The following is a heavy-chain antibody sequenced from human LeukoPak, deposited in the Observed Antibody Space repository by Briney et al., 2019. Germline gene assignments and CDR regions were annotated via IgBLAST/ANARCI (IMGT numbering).Heavy chain of an antibody. CDR2: ISYDGSDK. CDR1: GFTFSSYG. J-gene: IGHJ4*02. V-gene: IGHV3-30*18. CDR3: AKNAHYQGYSYGGIDY. Sequence: GGSLRLSCAASGFTFSSYGMHWVRQAPGKGLEWVAVISYDGSDKYSADSVKGRFTISRDNSKNTLYLQMNSLRAEDTVVYYCAKNAHYQGYSYGGIDYWGQGTLVTVSS. D-gene: IGHD5-18*01.